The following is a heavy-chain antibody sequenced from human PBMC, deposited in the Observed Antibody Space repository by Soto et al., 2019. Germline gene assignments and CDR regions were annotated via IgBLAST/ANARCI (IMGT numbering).Heavy chain of an antibody. CDR1: GGSISSGGYY. CDR3: AREPSI. Sequence: QVQLQESGPGLVKPSQTLSLTCTVSGGSISSGGYYWSWIRQHPGKGLEWIGYIYYSGSTYYNPSLTSRVTISIVTSKNQSALTLSSVTAEDTAVYYCAREPSIWGQGTLVTVSS. V-gene: IGHV4-31*03. CDR2: IYYSGST. J-gene: IGHJ4*02.